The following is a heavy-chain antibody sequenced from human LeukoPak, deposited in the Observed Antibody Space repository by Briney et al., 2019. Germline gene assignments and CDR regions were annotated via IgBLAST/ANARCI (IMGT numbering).Heavy chain of an antibody. V-gene: IGHV3-30*18. D-gene: IGHD6-19*01. Sequence: GGSLRLSCAASGFTFSSYGMPWVRQAPGKGLEWVAVISYDGSNKYYADSVKGRFTISRDNSKNTLYLQMNSLRAEDTAVYYCAKISGIAVAGNYWGQGTLVTVSS. CDR3: AKISGIAVAGNY. J-gene: IGHJ4*02. CDR2: ISYDGSNK. CDR1: GFTFSSYG.